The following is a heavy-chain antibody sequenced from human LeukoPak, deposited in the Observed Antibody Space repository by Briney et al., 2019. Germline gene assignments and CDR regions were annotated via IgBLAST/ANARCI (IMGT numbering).Heavy chain of an antibody. Sequence: GSLRLSCAASGFTFSTYSMNWVRQAPGEGLEWVSSISGSSIYIYYADSVKGRFTISRDNAKNSLYLQMNSLRAEDTAVYYCARDSPYYDSSGYYYDYWGQGTLVTVSS. V-gene: IGHV3-21*01. CDR2: ISGSSIYI. CDR3: ARDSPYYDSSGYYYDY. J-gene: IGHJ4*02. D-gene: IGHD3-22*01. CDR1: GFTFSTYS.